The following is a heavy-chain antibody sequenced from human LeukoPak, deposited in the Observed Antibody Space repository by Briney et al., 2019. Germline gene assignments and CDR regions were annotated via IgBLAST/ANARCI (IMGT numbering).Heavy chain of an antibody. CDR1: GYTFTGYY. V-gene: IGHV1-2*02. J-gene: IGHJ4*02. Sequence: ASVKVSCKASGYTFTGYYMHWVRQAPGQGLEWMGWINPNSGGTNYAQKFQGRVTMTRDTSIGTAYMELSRLRSDDTAVYYCARTPYDFLYYFDYWGQGTLVTVSS. CDR2: INPNSGGT. CDR3: ARTPYDFLYYFDY. D-gene: IGHD3-3*01.